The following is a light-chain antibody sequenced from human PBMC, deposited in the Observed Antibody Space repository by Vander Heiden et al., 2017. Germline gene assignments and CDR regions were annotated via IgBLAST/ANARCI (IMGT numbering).Light chain of an antibody. CDR1: QSVSSY. J-gene: IGKJ4*01. V-gene: IGKV3D-11*02. CDR2: DAS. CDR3: QQRSNWPLT. Sequence: EIVLTQSPATLSLSPGERATLSCRASQSVSSYLAWYQQKPGQAPRLLIYDASNRATGIPARFSGRGPGTDFTLTISSLEPEDFAVYYCQQRSNWPLTFGGGTKVEIK.